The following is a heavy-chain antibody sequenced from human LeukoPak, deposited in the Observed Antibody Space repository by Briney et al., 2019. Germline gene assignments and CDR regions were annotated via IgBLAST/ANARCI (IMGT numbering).Heavy chain of an antibody. Sequence: ASVKVSCKASGYTFTSYGISWVRQAPGQGLEWMGWISGYNGNTKYAQKFQGTVTMTTDTSTSTAYMELRSRRFDDTAVYYGARDRSGMGTYFDYWGQGTLVTVSS. CDR3: ARDRSGMGTYFDY. D-gene: IGHD5-24*01. CDR2: ISGYNGNT. CDR1: GYTFTSYG. V-gene: IGHV1-18*01. J-gene: IGHJ4*02.